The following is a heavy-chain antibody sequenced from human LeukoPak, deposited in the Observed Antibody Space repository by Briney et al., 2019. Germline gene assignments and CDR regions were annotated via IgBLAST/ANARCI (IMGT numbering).Heavy chain of an antibody. Sequence: SETLSLTCTVSGGSISSYYWSWIRQPAGKGLEWIGRFYSGGSTDYNPSLKSRVTMSVDTSKNQFSLKLSSVTAADTAVYYCARWHYDSSFIDYWGQGTLVTVSS. J-gene: IGHJ4*02. CDR3: ARWHYDSSFIDY. D-gene: IGHD3-22*01. CDR1: GGSISSYY. V-gene: IGHV4-4*07. CDR2: FYSGGST.